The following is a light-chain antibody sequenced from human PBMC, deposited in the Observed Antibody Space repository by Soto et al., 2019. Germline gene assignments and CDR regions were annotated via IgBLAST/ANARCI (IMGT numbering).Light chain of an antibody. CDR1: QSVSNNY. CDR2: GAS. V-gene: IGKV3-20*01. Sequence: IVLTQSPGTLSLSPGERATLSCRASQSVSNNYLAWYQQKPGQAPRLLIYGASNRATGIPDRFSGSGSGTDFTLTISRLEPEDFAVYYCQQYSSSPLTFGGGTKVDI. J-gene: IGKJ4*01. CDR3: QQYSSSPLT.